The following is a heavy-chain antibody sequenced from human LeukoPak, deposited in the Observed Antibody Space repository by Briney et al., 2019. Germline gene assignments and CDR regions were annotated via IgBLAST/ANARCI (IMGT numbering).Heavy chain of an antibody. Sequence: SETLSLTCTVSGGSISSYYWSWIRQPPGKGLEWIGYIYYSGSTNYNPSLKSRVTISVDTSKNQFSLKLSSVTAADTAVYYCARRGAMVDAMQYYYYGMDVWGQGTTVTVS. CDR2: IYYSGST. J-gene: IGHJ6*02. CDR3: ARRGAMVDAMQYYYYGMDV. CDR1: GGSISSYY. V-gene: IGHV4-59*01. D-gene: IGHD5-18*01.